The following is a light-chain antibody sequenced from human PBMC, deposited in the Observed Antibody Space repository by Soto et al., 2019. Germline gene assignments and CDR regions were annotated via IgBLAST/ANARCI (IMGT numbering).Light chain of an antibody. CDR3: QQRSNWPRT. CDR1: QSVSSN. CDR2: DAS. J-gene: IGKJ1*01. Sequence: IVMTQSGATLSVSPGERATFSCWASQSVSSNLAWYQRKPGQAPRLLIYDASTRATGIPARFSGSGSGTDFTLTISSLEPEDFAVYYCQQRSNWPRTFGQGTKVDIK. V-gene: IGKV3-11*01.